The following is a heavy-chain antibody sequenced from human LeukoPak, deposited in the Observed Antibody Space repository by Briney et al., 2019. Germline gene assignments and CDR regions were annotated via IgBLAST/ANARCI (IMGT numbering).Heavy chain of an antibody. CDR3: ARSRAFNSGAFDP. Sequence: SETLSLTCTVPGGSVSSGSYYWSWIRQPPGKGLEWIGYIYYSGSTNYNPSLKSRVTISVDTSKNQFSLRLNSVTAADTAVYYCARSRAFNSGAFDPWGQGSLVTVSS. CDR2: IYYSGST. V-gene: IGHV4-61*01. CDR1: GGSVSSGSYY. J-gene: IGHJ5*02. D-gene: IGHD1-26*01.